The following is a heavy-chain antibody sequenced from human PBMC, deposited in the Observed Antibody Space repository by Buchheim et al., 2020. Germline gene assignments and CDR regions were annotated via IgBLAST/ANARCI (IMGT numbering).Heavy chain of an antibody. J-gene: IGHJ6*02. CDR3: AKDKGWEDYYYYGMDV. Sequence: QVQLVESGGGVVQPGRSLRLSCAASGFTFSSYGMHWVRQAPGKGLGWVAVISYDGSNKYYADSVKGRFTISRDNSKNTLYLQMNSLRAEDTAVYYCAKDKGWEDYYYYGMDVWGQGTT. CDR2: ISYDGSNK. CDR1: GFTFSSYG. V-gene: IGHV3-30*18. D-gene: IGHD1-26*01.